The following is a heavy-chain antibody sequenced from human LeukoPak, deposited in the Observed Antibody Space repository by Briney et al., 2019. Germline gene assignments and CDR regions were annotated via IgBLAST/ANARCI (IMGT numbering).Heavy chain of an antibody. CDR3: AKVLSSGWNFFDH. J-gene: IGHJ4*02. CDR2: ISGSGGGT. D-gene: IGHD6-19*01. CDR1: GFTFSTYS. Sequence: GGSLRLSCAASGFTFSTYSMNWVRQAPGKGLDWVSAISGSGGGTFYADSVKGRFTISRDNSKNTLYLQMNSLRAEDTAVYYCAKVLSSGWNFFDHWGQGTLATVSS. V-gene: IGHV3-23*01.